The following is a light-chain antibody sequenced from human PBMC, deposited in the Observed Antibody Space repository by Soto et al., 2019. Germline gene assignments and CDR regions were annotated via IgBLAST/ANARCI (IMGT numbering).Light chain of an antibody. J-gene: IGLJ2*01. CDR3: QSYDSSLSVVL. Sequence: QSALTQPASVSGSPGQSITISCTGTSRDVGGYNYVSWYQQHPGKAPNLIIYEVSNRPSGVSDRFSGSKSGNTASLTISGLQADDEADYYCQSYDSSLSVVLFGGGTKLTVL. CDR1: SRDVGGYNY. CDR2: EVS. V-gene: IGLV2-14*01.